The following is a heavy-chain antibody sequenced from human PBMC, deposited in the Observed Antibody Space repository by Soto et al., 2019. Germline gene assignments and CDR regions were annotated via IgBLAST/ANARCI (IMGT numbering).Heavy chain of an antibody. CDR3: ARVGRSGSYYNYYYYGMDV. CDR2: IYYSGTT. CDR1: GASISSSDYY. V-gene: IGHV4-39*01. Sequence: PSETLSLTCTVSGASISSSDYYWGWVRQTPGKGLDWIGNIYYSGTTYYNPSLKSRVTISVDTSKNQFSLKLSSVTAADTAVYYCARVGRSGSYYNYYYYGMDVWGQGTTVTVSS. D-gene: IGHD1-26*01. J-gene: IGHJ6*02.